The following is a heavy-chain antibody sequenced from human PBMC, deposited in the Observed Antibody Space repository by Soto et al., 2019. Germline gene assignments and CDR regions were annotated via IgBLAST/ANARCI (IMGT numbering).Heavy chain of an antibody. CDR1: GYTLTELS. V-gene: IGHV1-24*01. D-gene: IGHD2-15*01. Sequence: ASVKVSCKVSGYTLTELSMHWVRQAPGKGLEWMGGFDPEDGETIYAQKFQGRVTMTEDTSTDTAYMELSSLRSEDTAVYYCAKARRYCSGGSCSGHYGDYDFDYWGQGTLVTVSS. J-gene: IGHJ4*02. CDR3: AKARRYCSGGSCSGHYGDYDFDY. CDR2: FDPEDGET.